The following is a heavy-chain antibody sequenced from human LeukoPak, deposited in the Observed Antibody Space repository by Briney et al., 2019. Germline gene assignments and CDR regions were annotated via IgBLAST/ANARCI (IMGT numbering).Heavy chain of an antibody. CDR1: GYTFSNYG. V-gene: IGHV1-18*04. Sequence: ASVKVSCKASGYTFSNYGISWVRQAPGLGLEWMGWTSYNGDTNYAQKFQDRVTMTTDTSTTTAYMELRSLESDDTAVYYCARHSGSGWQALGYWGQGTLVTVSS. CDR2: TSYNGDT. D-gene: IGHD6-19*01. J-gene: IGHJ4*02. CDR3: ARHSGSGWQALGY.